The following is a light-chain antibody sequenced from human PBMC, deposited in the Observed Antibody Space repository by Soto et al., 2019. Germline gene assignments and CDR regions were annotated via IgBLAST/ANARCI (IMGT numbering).Light chain of an antibody. J-gene: IGKJ3*01. CDR1: QDIRSD. V-gene: IGKV1-6*01. CDR2: AAS. Sequence: AIQMTQFPSSLSASVGDRVTITCRASQDIRSDLGWYQQRPGKAPKLLIYAASSLQSEVPSRFSGSGSGTDFTLTISSLQPEDFATYYCQQLNSYPLTFGPGTTVDIK. CDR3: QQLNSYPLT.